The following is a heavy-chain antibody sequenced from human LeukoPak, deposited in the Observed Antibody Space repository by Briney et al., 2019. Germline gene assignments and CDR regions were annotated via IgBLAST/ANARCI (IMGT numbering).Heavy chain of an antibody. V-gene: IGHV1-46*01. CDR2: INPSGGST. CDR1: GYTFTSYY. CDR3: ALLYGSGSYLNWFDP. Sequence: ASVKVSCKASGYTFTSYYMHWVRQAPGQGLEWMGIINPSGGSTSYAQKSQGRVTMTRDTSTSTVYMELSSLRSEDTAVYYCALLYGSGSYLNWFDPWGQGTLVTVSS. J-gene: IGHJ5*02. D-gene: IGHD3-10*01.